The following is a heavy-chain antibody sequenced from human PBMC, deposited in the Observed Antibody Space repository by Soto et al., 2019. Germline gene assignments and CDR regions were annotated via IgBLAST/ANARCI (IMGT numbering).Heavy chain of an antibody. Sequence: QLQLQESGPGLVKPSETLSLTCTVSGGSISSISYYWGWIRQPPGKGLEWIGRIYYSGSTYYNPSIKSRVTIAVDTSKNQFSLKLSTVTAADTTVYYCERGVNSGCQYYWGMGTLVTVAS. J-gene: IGHJ4*02. CDR3: ERGVNSGCQYY. D-gene: IGHD3-22*01. CDR1: GGSISSISYY. V-gene: IGHV4-39*01. CDR2: IYYSGST.